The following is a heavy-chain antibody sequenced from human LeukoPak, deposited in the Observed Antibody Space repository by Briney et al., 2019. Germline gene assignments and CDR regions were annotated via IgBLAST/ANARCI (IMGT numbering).Heavy chain of an antibody. J-gene: IGHJ4*02. CDR1: GFTFSSYA. D-gene: IGHD5-12*01. CDR2: ISGSGGST. Sequence: PGGSLRLSCAASGFTFSSYAMSWVRQAPGKGLEWVSAISGSGGSTYYADSVKGRFTISRDNSKNTLYLQMNSLRAEDTAVYYCARGRGYSGYDLWEPLDYWGQGTLVTVSS. V-gene: IGHV3-23*01. CDR3: ARGRGYSGYDLWEPLDY.